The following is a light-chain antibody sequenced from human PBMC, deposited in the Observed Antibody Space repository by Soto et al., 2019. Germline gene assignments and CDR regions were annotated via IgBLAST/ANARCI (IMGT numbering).Light chain of an antibody. CDR2: DTS. V-gene: IGLV7-46*01. J-gene: IGLJ3*02. Sequence: QAVVTQEPSLTVSPGGTVTLTCGSSTGAVTSGHYPYWFQQKPGQAPRTLIYDTSNKHSWTPARFSGSLLGGKAALTLSGAQPEDEAEYYCLLSYSGANWVFGGGTQLPVL. CDR1: TGAVTSGHY. CDR3: LLSYSGANWV.